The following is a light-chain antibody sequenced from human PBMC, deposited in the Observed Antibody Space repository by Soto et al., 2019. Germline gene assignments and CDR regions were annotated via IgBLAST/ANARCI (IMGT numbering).Light chain of an antibody. V-gene: IGKV3D-20*02. Sequence: DTVLEQSPGTLSLSPGETATHACSASHSVSSTFLAWYQQKPGQAPNLLIYDASNRATGIPARFSGSGSGTDFTLTISSLEPEDFAVYYCQQRSNWPLTFGQGTRLEI. CDR1: HSVSSTF. CDR2: DAS. CDR3: QQRSNWPLT. J-gene: IGKJ5*01.